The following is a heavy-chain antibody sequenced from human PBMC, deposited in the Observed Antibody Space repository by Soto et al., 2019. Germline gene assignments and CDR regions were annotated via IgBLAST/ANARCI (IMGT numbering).Heavy chain of an antibody. J-gene: IGHJ3*02. D-gene: IGHD3-10*01. CDR1: GGTFSSYA. CDR3: ARGGDYYYGSGSSDDAFDI. Sequence: QVQLVQSGAEVKKPGSSVKVSCKASGGTFSSYAISWVRQAPGQGLEWMGGIIPIFGTANYAQKFQGRVTITADESKSTAYMELSSLRSEDTAVYYCARGGDYYYGSGSSDDAFDIWGQGKMVTVSS. CDR2: IIPIFGTA. V-gene: IGHV1-69*01.